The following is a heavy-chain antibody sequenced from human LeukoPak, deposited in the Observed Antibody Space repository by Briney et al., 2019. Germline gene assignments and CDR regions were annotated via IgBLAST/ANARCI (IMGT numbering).Heavy chain of an antibody. CDR3: AREWVDTAMVTTLNWFDP. V-gene: IGHV1-2*02. CDR1: GYTFTGYY. J-gene: IGHJ5*02. D-gene: IGHD5-18*01. CDR2: INPNSGGT. Sequence: GASVKVSCKASGYTFTGYYMHWVRQAPGQGLEWMGWINPNSGGTNYAQKFQGRVTMTRDTSISTAYMELSRLRSDDTAVYYCAREWVDTAMVTTLNWFDPWGQGTLVTVSS.